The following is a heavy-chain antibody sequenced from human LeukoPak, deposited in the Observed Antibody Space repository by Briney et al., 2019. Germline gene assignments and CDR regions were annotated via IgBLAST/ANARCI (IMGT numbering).Heavy chain of an antibody. V-gene: IGHV6-1*01. J-gene: IGHJ4*02. D-gene: IGHD3-16*01. CDR1: GDRVSSKSAG. CDR3: AREGKGEQAGLSDY. CDR2: TYYRSKWNN. Sequence: SQTLSLTCAISGDRVSSKSAGWTWIRQSPSRGLEWLGRTYYRSKWNNDYAASVESRISINADISKNQFSLHLNSVTLEDTAVYYCAREGKGEQAGLSDYWGQGTLVTVSS.